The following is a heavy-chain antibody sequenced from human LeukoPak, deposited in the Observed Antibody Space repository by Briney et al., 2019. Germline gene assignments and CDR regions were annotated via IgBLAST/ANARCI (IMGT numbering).Heavy chain of an antibody. Sequence: GGSLRLSCAASGFTFSSYSMNWVRQAPGKGLEWVSSISSSSSYIYYADSVKGRFTISRDNSKSTLYLQMNSLRAEDTAVYYCAKDRLGSVTTPKYYFDYWGQGTLVTVSS. D-gene: IGHD4-17*01. CDR1: GFTFSSYS. V-gene: IGHV3-21*04. J-gene: IGHJ4*02. CDR2: ISSSSSYI. CDR3: AKDRLGSVTTPKYYFDY.